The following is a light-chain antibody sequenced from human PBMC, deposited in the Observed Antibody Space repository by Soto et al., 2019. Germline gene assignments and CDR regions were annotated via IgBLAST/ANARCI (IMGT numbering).Light chain of an antibody. J-gene: IGLJ2*01. CDR2: TNH. CDR1: ASNLGGNP. V-gene: IGLV1-44*01. CDR3: AAWDDSLNAVV. Sequence: QSVLTQPPSVSGTPGQKVSISCSGSASNLGGNPVNWYQHLPGAAPKLLIYTNHQRPSGVPDRFSGSKSGTSASLAISGLRSKDEADFYCAAWDDSLNAVVFGGGTKLTVL.